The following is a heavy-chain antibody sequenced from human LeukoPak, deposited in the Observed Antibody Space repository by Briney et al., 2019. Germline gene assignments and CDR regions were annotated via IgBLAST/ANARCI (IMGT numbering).Heavy chain of an antibody. CDR2: ISSNGGST. Sequence: PGGSLRLSCAASGFTFTSYAMHWVRQAPGKGLEYVSAISSNGGSTYYANSVKGRFTISRDNSKNTLYLQMGSLRGEGMAVYYCARGDYGYYYYMDVWGKGTTVTVSS. V-gene: IGHV3-64*01. D-gene: IGHD4-17*01. CDR1: GFTFTSYA. CDR3: ARGDYGYYYYMDV. J-gene: IGHJ6*03.